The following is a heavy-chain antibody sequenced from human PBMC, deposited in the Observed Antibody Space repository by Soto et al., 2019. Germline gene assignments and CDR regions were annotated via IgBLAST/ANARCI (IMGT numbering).Heavy chain of an antibody. CDR2: IIPISGTA. CDR3: ARSQGSSTSLEIYYYYYYGMDV. J-gene: IGHJ6*02. D-gene: IGHD2-2*01. V-gene: IGHV1-69*01. CDR1: GGTFSSYA. Sequence: QVQLVQSGAEVKKPGSSVKVSCKASGGTFSSYAISWVRQAPGQGLEWMGGIIPISGTANYAQKFQGRVTITADESTSTAXXXXXXLRSEDTAVYYCARSQGSSTSLEIYYYYYYGMDVWGQGTTVTVSS.